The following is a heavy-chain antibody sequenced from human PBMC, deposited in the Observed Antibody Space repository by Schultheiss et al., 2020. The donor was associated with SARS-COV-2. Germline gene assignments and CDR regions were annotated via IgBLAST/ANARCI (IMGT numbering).Heavy chain of an antibody. CDR1: GGSISSYY. Sequence: SETLSLTCTVSGGSISSYYWSWIRQPPGKGLEWIGYIYYSGSTNYNPSLKSRVTISVDTSKNQFSLKLSSVTAADTAVYYCAKESLGLADYWGQGTLVTVSS. CDR3: AKESLGLADY. V-gene: IGHV4-59*01. CDR2: IYYSGST. J-gene: IGHJ4*02.